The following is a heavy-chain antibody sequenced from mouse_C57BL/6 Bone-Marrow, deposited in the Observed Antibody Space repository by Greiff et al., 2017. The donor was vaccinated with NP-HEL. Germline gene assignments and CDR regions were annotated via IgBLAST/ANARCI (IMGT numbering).Heavy chain of an antibody. CDR3: ARWGWPFAY. CDR1: GYAFSSSW. CDR2: IYPGDGDT. V-gene: IGHV1-82*01. Sequence: QVHVKQSGPELVKPGASVKISCKASGYAFSSSWMNWVKQRPGKGLELIGRIYPGDGDTNYNGKFKGKATLTADKSSSTAYMQLSSLTSEDSAVYFCARWGWPFAYWGQGTLVTVSA. J-gene: IGHJ3*01. D-gene: IGHD3-3*01.